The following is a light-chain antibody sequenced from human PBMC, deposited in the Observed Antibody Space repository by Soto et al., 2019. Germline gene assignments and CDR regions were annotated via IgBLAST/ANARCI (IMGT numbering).Light chain of an antibody. V-gene: IGKV1-39*01. CDR1: QSISNY. CDR2: AAS. Sequence: DMEMTQSPSSLSASVGDRVTITCRASQSISNYLNWYQHKPGKVPKLLIYAASSLQSGVPTRFSGSGSGTDFTLTINRLQPEDFATYYCHQSYGTPLTFGGGTKIEI. J-gene: IGKJ4*01. CDR3: HQSYGTPLT.